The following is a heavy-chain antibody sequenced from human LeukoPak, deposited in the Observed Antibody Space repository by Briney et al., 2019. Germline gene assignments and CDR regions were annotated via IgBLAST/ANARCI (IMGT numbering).Heavy chain of an antibody. CDR3: ARGTLVRGISY. D-gene: IGHD3-10*02. Sequence: SETLSLTCAVYGESFTDYYWNWIRQSPGKGLEWIGDINHSGSTNYNPSLKSRVTISKDTSKKQFSLKLSSVTAADTAVYSCARGTLVRGISYWGQEPWSPSPQ. CDR2: INHSGST. V-gene: IGHV4-34*01. J-gene: IGHJ4*01. CDR1: GESFTDYY.